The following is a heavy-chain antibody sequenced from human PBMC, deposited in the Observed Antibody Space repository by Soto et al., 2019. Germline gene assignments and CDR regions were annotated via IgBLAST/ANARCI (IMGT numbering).Heavy chain of an antibody. CDR3: ACIFSGGYGYGFYYYGMDV. J-gene: IGHJ6*02. V-gene: IGHV4-34*01. CDR1: GGSNNSGGYY. CDR2: INHSGST. Sequence: SETLSLTCTVSGGSNNSGGYYWSWIRKPPGTGLEWIGEINHSGSTNYNPSLKSRVTISVDTSKNQFSLKLTSVTAAGTAVYYCACIFSGGYGYGFYYYGMDVWGQGTTVTVPS. D-gene: IGHD5-18*01.